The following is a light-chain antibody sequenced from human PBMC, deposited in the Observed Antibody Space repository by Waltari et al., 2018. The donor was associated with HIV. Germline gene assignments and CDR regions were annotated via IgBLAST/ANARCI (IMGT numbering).Light chain of an antibody. J-gene: IGKJ4*01. CDR3: QQSYDTPAFT. V-gene: IGKV1-39*01. CDR2: AAS. Sequence: DIQMTQSPSSLSASVGDRVTISCRASQYISSYLNWYQQKAGKAPRLLIYAASTLQSGVPSRFSGSGSGTDFTLTISSLQPEDFVTYHCQQSYDTPAFTFGGGTKVEIK. CDR1: QYISSY.